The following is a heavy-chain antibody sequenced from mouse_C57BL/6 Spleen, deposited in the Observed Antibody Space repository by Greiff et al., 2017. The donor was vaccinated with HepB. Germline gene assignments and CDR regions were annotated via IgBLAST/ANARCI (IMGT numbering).Heavy chain of an antibody. Sequence: QVQLKQPGAELVRPGSSVKLSCKASGYTFTSYWMDWVKQRPGQGLEWIGNIYPSDSETHYNQKFKDKATLTVDKSSSTAYMQLSSLTSEDSAVYYCARAEGNYDFDYWGQGTTLTVSS. CDR1: GYTFTSYW. CDR2: IYPSDSET. V-gene: IGHV1-61*01. J-gene: IGHJ2*01. D-gene: IGHD2-1*01. CDR3: ARAEGNYDFDY.